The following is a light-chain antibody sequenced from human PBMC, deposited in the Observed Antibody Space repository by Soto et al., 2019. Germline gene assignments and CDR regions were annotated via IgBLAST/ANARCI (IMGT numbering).Light chain of an antibody. CDR1: QSIGNY. Sequence: EIVLTQSPATLSLSPGERATLSCRASQSIGNYLAWYQQKPGQAPRLIIFDAGNRATGIPARFSASGSETDFTLTISTLEPEDFAVYSCQQRFNWPWTFGQGTKVDIK. J-gene: IGKJ1*01. CDR2: DAG. V-gene: IGKV3-11*01. CDR3: QQRFNWPWT.